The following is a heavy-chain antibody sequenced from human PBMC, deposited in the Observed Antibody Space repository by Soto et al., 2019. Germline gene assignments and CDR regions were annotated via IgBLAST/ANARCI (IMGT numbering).Heavy chain of an antibody. J-gene: IGHJ4*02. CDR3: ARSVPPRWLQFGY. CDR2: VYYTGST. V-gene: IGHV4-59*01. CDR1: DGSITGYY. Sequence: QVQLQEAGPGLVKPSETLSLTCTVSDGSITGYYWSWIRQPPGKGLEWIGYVYYTGSTTYNPSLKSRVTMSVDSSKIQFSLRLSSVTAADAAIYYCARSVPPRWLQFGYWGQGSLVTVSS. D-gene: IGHD6-19*01.